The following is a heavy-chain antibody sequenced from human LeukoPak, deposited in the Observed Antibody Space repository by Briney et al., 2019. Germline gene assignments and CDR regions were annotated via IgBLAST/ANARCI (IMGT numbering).Heavy chain of an antibody. D-gene: IGHD4-17*01. CDR3: ATVLNDYGDYDADSVVDP. CDR1: GYTFTSYD. CDR2: MNPYSGNT. V-gene: IGHV1-8*01. J-gene: IGHJ5*02. Sequence: ASVKVSCKASGYTFTSYDINWVRQATGQGLEWMGWMNPYSGNTGYAQKFQGRVTMTRNTSISTAYMELSSLRSEDTAVYYCATVLNDYGDYDADSVVDPWGQGTLVTVSS.